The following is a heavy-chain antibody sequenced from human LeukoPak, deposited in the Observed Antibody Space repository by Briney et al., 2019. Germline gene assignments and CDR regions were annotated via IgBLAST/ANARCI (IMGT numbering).Heavy chain of an antibody. CDR1: GYTFTGYY. D-gene: IGHD6-13*01. CDR3: ARRQQQPRRDYYGMDV. Sequence: ASVKVSCKASGYTFTGYYMHWVRQAPGQGLEWMGWISAYNGNTNYAQKLQGRVTMTTDTSTSTAYMELRSLRSDDTAVYYCARRQQQPRRDYYGMDVWGQGTTVTVSS. J-gene: IGHJ6*02. V-gene: IGHV1-18*04. CDR2: ISAYNGNT.